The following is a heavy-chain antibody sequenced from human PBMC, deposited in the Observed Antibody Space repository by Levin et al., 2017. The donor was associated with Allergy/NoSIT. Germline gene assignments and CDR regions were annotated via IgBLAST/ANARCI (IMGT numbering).Heavy chain of an antibody. CDR3: ARRWARSSLYYFDY. J-gene: IGHJ4*02. D-gene: IGHD2/OR15-2a*01. Sequence: SETLSLTCTVSGGSISSYYWSWIRQPPGKGLEWIGYIYYSGSTNYNPSLKSRVTISVDTSKNQFSLKLSSVTAADTAVYYCARRWARSSLYYFDYWGQGTLVTVSS. V-gene: IGHV4-59*08. CDR1: GGSISSYY. CDR2: IYYSGST.